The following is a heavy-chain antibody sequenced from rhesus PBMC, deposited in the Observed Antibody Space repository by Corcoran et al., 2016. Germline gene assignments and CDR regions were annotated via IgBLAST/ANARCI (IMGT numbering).Heavy chain of an antibody. CDR3: ARRLATVTLSYFDY. CDR2: IYGGRGSN. V-gene: IGHV4-65*01. CDR1: GGSISSSTW. D-gene: IGHD5-36*02. Sequence: QVKLQQWGEGLVKPSETLSLTCAVSGGSISSSTWWSWIRQSPGKGLEWIGYIYGGRGSNSYNPSLKSRVTSSTDTSKNQFSLKLSSVTAADTAVYYCARRLATVTLSYFDYWGQGVLVTVSS. J-gene: IGHJ4*01.